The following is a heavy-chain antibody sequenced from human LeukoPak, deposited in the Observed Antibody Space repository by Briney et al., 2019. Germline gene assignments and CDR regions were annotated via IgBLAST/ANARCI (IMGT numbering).Heavy chain of an antibody. J-gene: IGHJ6*02. V-gene: IGHV3-74*01. Sequence: PGGSLRLSCAASGFTFSSYWMHWVRQAPGKGLVWVSRINSDGSSTSYADSVKGRFTISRDNAKNTLYLQMNSLRAEDTAVYYCARDRPLDGDYYYGMDVWGQGTTVTVSS. CDR2: INSDGSST. CDR3: ARDRPLDGDYYYGMDV. D-gene: IGHD1-1*01. CDR1: GFTFSSYW.